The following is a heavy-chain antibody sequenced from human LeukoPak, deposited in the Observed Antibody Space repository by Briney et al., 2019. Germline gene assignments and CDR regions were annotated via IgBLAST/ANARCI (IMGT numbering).Heavy chain of an antibody. J-gene: IGHJ4*02. CDR1: GFTFSDYA. V-gene: IGHV3-23*01. D-gene: IGHD3-10*01. Sequence: GGSLRLSCAVAGFTFSDYAMWWVRQAAGKGLEWVSHISDGGDGTYYAVSVKGRFTISRDNSKNTLYLQMNSLRADDTAVYYCVDYGSGGHCFDYWGQGTLVTVSS. CDR3: VDYGSGGHCFDY. CDR2: ISDGGDGT.